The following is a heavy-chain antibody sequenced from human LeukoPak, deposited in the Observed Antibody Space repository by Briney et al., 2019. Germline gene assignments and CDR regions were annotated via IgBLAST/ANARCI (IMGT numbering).Heavy chain of an antibody. Sequence: GGSLRLSCAASGFAFSSFAMSWVRQAPGKGLEWVSSISSSSSSIYYADSVKGRFTISRDNAKNSLSLQMNSLRAEDTAVYYCVKSPPGESFDYWGQGTLATVSS. V-gene: IGHV3-21*01. J-gene: IGHJ4*02. CDR3: VKSPPGESFDY. CDR2: ISSSSSSI. CDR1: GFAFSSFA.